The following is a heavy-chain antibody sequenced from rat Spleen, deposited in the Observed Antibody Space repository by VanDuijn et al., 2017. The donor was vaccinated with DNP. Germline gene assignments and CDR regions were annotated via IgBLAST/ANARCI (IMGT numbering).Heavy chain of an antibody. J-gene: IGHJ3*01. V-gene: IGHV5-31*01. CDR3: ARPDYSDGSYYYGWFAY. CDR2: ITNTGGST. D-gene: IGHD1-12*02. CDR1: GFTFNNYW. Sequence: EVQLVESGGGLVQPGRSLKLSCVASGFTFNNYWMTWIRQAPGKGLEWVASITNTGGSTYYPDSVKGRFTISRDNAKSTLYLQMNSLRSEDTATYYCARPDYSDGSYYYGWFAYWGQGTLVTVSS.